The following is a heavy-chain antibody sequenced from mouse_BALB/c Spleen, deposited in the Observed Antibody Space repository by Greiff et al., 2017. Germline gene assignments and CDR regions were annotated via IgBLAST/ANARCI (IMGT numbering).Heavy chain of an antibody. Sequence: VKLVESGAELAKPGASVKMSCKASGYTFTSYWMHWVKQRPGQGLEWIGYINPSTGYTEYNQKFKDKATLTADKSSSTAYMQLSSLTSEDSAVYYCARATMITFDYWGQGTTLTVSS. V-gene: IGHV1-7*01. J-gene: IGHJ2*01. CDR2: INPSTGYT. D-gene: IGHD2-4*01. CDR1: GYTFTSYW. CDR3: ARATMITFDY.